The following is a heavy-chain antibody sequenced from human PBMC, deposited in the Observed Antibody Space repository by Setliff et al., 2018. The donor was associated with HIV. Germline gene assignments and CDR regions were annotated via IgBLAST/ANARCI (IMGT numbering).Heavy chain of an antibody. CDR3: ARGLGRGSGTYYNPPGY. Sequence: SETLSLTCAVNGGSFSRYYWMWIRQSPGEGLEWIGEINHSGNTNYNPSLKSRVTMSGDTSKNQFSLNLTSVTAADTAVYFCARGLGRGSGTYYNPPGYWGPGTLVTVSS. CDR2: INHSGNT. J-gene: IGHJ4*02. D-gene: IGHD3-10*01. V-gene: IGHV4-34*01. CDR1: GGSFSRYY.